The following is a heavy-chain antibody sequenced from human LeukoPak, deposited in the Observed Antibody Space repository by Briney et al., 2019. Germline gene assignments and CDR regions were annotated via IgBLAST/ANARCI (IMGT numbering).Heavy chain of an antibody. CDR1: GVTLCSYS. Sequence: PGGSLSLSCAASGVTLCSYSMNWVREAPGKGVECVSSISTSSSYISYADSVQGRFTIPRDNAKNSLYLQMSRLRAEDTAVYYCARAPSEYCSGGSCYSNYYYGMDVWGQGTTVTVSS. J-gene: IGHJ6*02. CDR2: ISTSSSYI. CDR3: ARAPSEYCSGGSCYSNYYYGMDV. V-gene: IGHV3-21*01. D-gene: IGHD2-15*01.